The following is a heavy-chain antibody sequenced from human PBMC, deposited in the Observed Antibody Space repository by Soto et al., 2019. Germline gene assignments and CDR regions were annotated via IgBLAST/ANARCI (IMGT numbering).Heavy chain of an antibody. J-gene: IGHJ6*02. V-gene: IGHV3-74*01. Sequence: GTLRLSCAASGFTVISYWMHWVRQAPGTWLVWVSRINSDGSSTSYADSVKGRFTISRDNAKNTLYLQMNSLRAEDTAVYYCARDEATPYSSGWFLYYYYGMDVWGQGTTVTVSS. CDR1: GFTVISYW. CDR3: ARDEATPYSSGWFLYYYYGMDV. D-gene: IGHD6-19*01. CDR2: INSDGSST.